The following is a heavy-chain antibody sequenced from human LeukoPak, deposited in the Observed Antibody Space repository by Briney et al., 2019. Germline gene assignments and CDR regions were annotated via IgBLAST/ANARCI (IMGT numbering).Heavy chain of an antibody. Sequence: GGSLRLSCAASGFTVSSNYMSWVRQAPGKGLEWVSVIYSGGSTCYADSVKGRFTISRDNSKNTLYLQMNSLRAEDTAVYYCARGGLRYFDWLIFDYWGQGTLVTVSS. CDR2: IYSGGST. V-gene: IGHV3-53*01. D-gene: IGHD3-9*01. CDR1: GFTVSSNY. J-gene: IGHJ4*02. CDR3: ARGGLRYFDWLIFDY.